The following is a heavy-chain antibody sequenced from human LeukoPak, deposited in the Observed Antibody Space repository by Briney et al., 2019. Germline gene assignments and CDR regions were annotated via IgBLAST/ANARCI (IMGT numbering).Heavy chain of an antibody. D-gene: IGHD3-16*01. J-gene: IGHJ6*04. Sequence: GGSLRLSCAASGFIFSNDAMSWVRQAPGKGLEWVCSISNKGDRTYYAASVRGRLTISRDNSKNTLFLEMNSLRAEDTAVYYCVRESGVWVGPGIGRPLDVWGKGTAVTVSS. CDR2: ISNKGDRT. CDR3: VRESGVWVGPGIGRPLDV. CDR1: GFIFSNDA. V-gene: IGHV3-23*01.